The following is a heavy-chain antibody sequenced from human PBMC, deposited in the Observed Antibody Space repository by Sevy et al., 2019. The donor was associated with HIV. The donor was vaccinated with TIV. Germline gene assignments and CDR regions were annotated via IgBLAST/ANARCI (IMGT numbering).Heavy chain of an antibody. CDR2: ISYDGSNK. J-gene: IGHJ3*02. D-gene: IGHD3-22*01. CDR1: GFTFSSYA. V-gene: IGHV3-30-3*01. CDR3: AREGDYVSSGYYYGIGFDI. Sequence: GGSLRLSCAASGFTFSSYAMHWVRQAPGKGLEWVAVISYDGSNKYYADSVKGRFTISRDNSKNTLYLQMNSLRAEDTAVYYCAREGDYVSSGYYYGIGFDIWGQGTMVTVSS.